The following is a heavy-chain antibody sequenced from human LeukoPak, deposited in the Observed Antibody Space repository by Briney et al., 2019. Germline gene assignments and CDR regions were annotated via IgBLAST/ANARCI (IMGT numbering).Heavy chain of an antibody. J-gene: IGHJ6*03. D-gene: IGHD3-10*01. CDR3: ARGAYGSGSYLVYYYYYMDV. CDR1: GFTVSSNY. CDR2: IYSGGST. Sequence: GGSLRLSCAASGFTVSSNYMNWVRQAPGKGLEWVSVIYSGGSTYYADSGKGRFTISRDNSKNTLYLQMNSLRAEDTAVYYCARGAYGSGSYLVYYYYYMDVWGKGTTVTVSS. V-gene: IGHV3-66*01.